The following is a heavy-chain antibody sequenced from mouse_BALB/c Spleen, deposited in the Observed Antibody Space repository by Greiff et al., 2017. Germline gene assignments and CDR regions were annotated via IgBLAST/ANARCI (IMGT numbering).Heavy chain of an antibody. Sequence: EVQLQQSGAELVKPGASVKLSCTASGFNIKDTYMHWVKQRPEQGLEWIGRIDPANGNTKYDPKFQGKATITADTSSNTAYLQLSSRTSEDTAVYYCAIYGNYAMDYWGQGTSVTVSS. CDR3: AIYGNYAMDY. D-gene: IGHD2-1*01. CDR2: IDPANGNT. CDR1: GFNIKDTY. J-gene: IGHJ4*01. V-gene: IGHV14-3*02.